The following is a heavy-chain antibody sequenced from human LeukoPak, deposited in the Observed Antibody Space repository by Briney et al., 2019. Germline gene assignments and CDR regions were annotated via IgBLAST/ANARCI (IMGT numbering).Heavy chain of an antibody. CDR2: IYSGGST. CDR3: GYGDNY. D-gene: IGHD4-17*01. J-gene: IGHJ4*02. CDR1: GFTFSSYA. V-gene: IGHV3-53*01. Sequence: GGSLRLSCAASGFTFSSYAMSWVRQAPGKGLEWVSVIYSGGSTYYADSVKGRFTISRDNSKNTLYLQMNSLRAEDTAVYYCGYGDNYWGQGTLVTVSS.